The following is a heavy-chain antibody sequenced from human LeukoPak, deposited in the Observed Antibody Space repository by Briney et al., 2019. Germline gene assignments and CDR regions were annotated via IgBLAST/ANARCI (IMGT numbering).Heavy chain of an antibody. Sequence: GGSLRLSCAASGFTFSSYWMSWVRQAPGKGLEWVANIKQDGSEKYYVDSVKGRFTISRDNAKNSLYLQMNSLRAEDTAVYYCARQVYDFWSGPGHFDYWGQGTLVTVSP. CDR3: ARQVYDFWSGPGHFDY. CDR2: IKQDGSEK. D-gene: IGHD3-3*01. CDR1: GFTFSSYW. J-gene: IGHJ4*02. V-gene: IGHV3-7*01.